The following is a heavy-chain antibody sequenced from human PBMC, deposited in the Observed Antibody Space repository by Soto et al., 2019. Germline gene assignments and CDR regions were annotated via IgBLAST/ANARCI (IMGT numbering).Heavy chain of an antibody. V-gene: IGHV4-39*01. CDR3: ARRPMGQEFDY. Sequence: ETLSLTCTVSGGSISSSSYYWGWIRQPPGKGLEWIGSIYYSGSTYYNPSLKSRVTISVDTSKNQFSLKLSSVTAADTAVYYCARRPMGQEFDYWGQGTLVTVSS. CDR1: GGSISSSSYY. D-gene: IGHD3-10*01. J-gene: IGHJ4*02. CDR2: IYYSGST.